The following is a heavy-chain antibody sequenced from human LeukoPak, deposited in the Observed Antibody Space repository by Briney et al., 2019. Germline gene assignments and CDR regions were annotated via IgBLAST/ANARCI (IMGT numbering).Heavy chain of an antibody. Sequence: GGSLRLSCVASGFVFDDYSMHWVRQAPGKGLEWVSGISGSGGSTYYADSVKGRFTISRDNSKNTLYLQMNSLRAEDTAVYYCARDKLAGGYFDYWGQGTLVTVSS. V-gene: IGHV3-23*01. CDR1: GFVFDDYS. CDR3: ARDKLAGGYFDY. CDR2: ISGSGGST. D-gene: IGHD1-7*01. J-gene: IGHJ4*02.